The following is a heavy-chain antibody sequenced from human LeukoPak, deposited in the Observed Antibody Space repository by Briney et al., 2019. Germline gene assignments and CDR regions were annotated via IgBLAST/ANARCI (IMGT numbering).Heavy chain of an antibody. CDR2: INTNTGNP. V-gene: IGHV7-4-1*02. J-gene: IGHJ5*02. D-gene: IGHD6-13*01. CDR1: GYTFTSYA. Sequence: GASVKVSCKASGYTFTSYAMNWVRQAPGQGLEWMGWINTNTGNPTYAQGFTGRFVFSLDTSVSTAYLQISSLKAEDTAVYYCARVVAAAGTPWFDPWGQGTLVTVSS. CDR3: ARVVAAAGTPWFDP.